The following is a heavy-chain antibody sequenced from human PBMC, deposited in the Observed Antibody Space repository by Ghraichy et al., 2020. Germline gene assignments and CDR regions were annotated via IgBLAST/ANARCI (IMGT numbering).Heavy chain of an antibody. V-gene: IGHV4-59*01. CDR1: GGSISSYY. J-gene: IGHJ6*03. D-gene: IGHD2-2*01. CDR2: IYYSGST. CDR3: ARGGIVVVPAATRENYYYYMDV. Sequence: SETLSLTCTVSGGSISSYYWSWIRQPPGKGLEWIGYIYYSGSTNYNPSLKSRVTISVDTSKNQFSLKLSSVTAADTAVYYCARGGIVVVPAATRENYYYYMDVWGKGTTVTVSS.